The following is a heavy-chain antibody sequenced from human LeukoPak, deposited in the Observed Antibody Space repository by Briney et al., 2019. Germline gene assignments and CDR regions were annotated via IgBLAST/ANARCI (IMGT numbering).Heavy chain of an antibody. Sequence: SETLSLTCAVYGGSFSGYYWSWIRQPPGKGLEWSGEINHSGSTNYNPSLKSRVTISVDTPKNQFSLKLSSVTAADTAVYYCARGAPYYAFWSGWLVSYYFDYWGQGTLVTVSS. D-gene: IGHD3-3*01. V-gene: IGHV4-34*01. CDR3: ARGAPYYAFWSGWLVSYYFDY. CDR2: INHSGST. CDR1: GGSFSGYY. J-gene: IGHJ4*02.